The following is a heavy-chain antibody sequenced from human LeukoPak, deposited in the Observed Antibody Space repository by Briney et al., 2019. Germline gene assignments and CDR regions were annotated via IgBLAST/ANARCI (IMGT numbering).Heavy chain of an antibody. CDR1: GFTFSSYS. D-gene: IGHD3-22*01. Sequence: GGSLRLSCATSGFTFSSYSMNWVRQAPGKGLEWVSYISSSSSTIYYADSVKGRFTISRDNAKNSLYLQMNSLRDEDTAVYYCAMARYYDSSGYYSYYFDYWGQGTLVTVSS. CDR3: AMARYYDSSGYYSYYFDY. V-gene: IGHV3-48*02. CDR2: ISSSSSTI. J-gene: IGHJ4*02.